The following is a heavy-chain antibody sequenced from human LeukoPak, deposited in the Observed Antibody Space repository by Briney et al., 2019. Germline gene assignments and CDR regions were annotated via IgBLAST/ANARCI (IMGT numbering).Heavy chain of an antibody. CDR3: ASRPGGSGDY. CDR1: GGSFSGYY. CDR2: INHSGST. J-gene: IGHJ4*02. D-gene: IGHD1-14*01. Sequence: SETLSLTCAVYGGSFSGYYWSWIRQPPGKGLEWIGEINHSGSTNYNPSLKSRVTISVDTSKNQFSLKLSSVTAADTAVYYCASRPGGSGDYWGQGTLVTVSS. V-gene: IGHV4-34*01.